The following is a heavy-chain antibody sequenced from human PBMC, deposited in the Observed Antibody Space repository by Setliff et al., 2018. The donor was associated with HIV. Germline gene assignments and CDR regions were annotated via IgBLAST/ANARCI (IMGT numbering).Heavy chain of an antibody. CDR3: TKDSGDGYNYVAYYFDY. CDR1: GLTFTNYA. CDR2: ITWSSDSI. Sequence: GGSLRLSCAVSGLTFTNYAMHWVRQPPGKGLEWVSGITWSSDSIAYADSVRGRFTTSRDNAKNSLYLQMNSLRAEDTALYYCTKDSGDGYNYVAYYFDYWGQGTLVTVSS. D-gene: IGHD5-12*01. V-gene: IGHV3-9*01. J-gene: IGHJ4*02.